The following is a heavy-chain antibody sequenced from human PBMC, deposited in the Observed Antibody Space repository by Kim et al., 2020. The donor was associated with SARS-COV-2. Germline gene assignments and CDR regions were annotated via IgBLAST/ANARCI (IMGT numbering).Heavy chain of an antibody. D-gene: IGHD6-19*01. CDR3: ARGRKQWLTYYYYYGMDV. J-gene: IGHJ6*02. CDR1: GFTFGDYG. CDR2: INWNGGST. V-gene: IGHV3-20*04. Sequence: GGSLRLSCAASGFTFGDYGMSWVRQAPGKGLEWVSGINWNGGSTGYAHSVKGRFTISRDNAKNSLYLQMNSLRAEDTALYYCARGRKQWLTYYYYYGMDVWGQGTTVTVSS.